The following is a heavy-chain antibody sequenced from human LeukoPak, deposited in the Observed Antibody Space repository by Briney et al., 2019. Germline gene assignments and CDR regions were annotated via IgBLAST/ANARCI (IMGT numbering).Heavy chain of an antibody. CDR2: IYDSGST. Sequence: PSETLSLTCTVSGGSISSYYWSWIRQPPGKGLEWIGYIYDSGSTNYNPPLKSRVTISVDTSKNQFSLKLSSVTAADTAVYYCASSYDYVPQGAFDIWGQGTMVTVSS. CDR3: ASSYDYVPQGAFDI. J-gene: IGHJ3*02. CDR1: GGSISSYY. V-gene: IGHV4-59*01. D-gene: IGHD3-16*01.